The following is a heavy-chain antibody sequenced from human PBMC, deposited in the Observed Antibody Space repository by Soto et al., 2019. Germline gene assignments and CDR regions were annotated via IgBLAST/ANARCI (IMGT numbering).Heavy chain of an antibody. J-gene: IGHJ5*02. D-gene: IGHD3-16*01. CDR3: ARHWIAGVSIP. Sequence: PSDTLSLTFIVSGDSISSSSHYGVWIRQPPGKGLEWIGSIHYSGTSYYNPSLKSRVTIFVDTSKNQLSLKLSSVTAADTAVYYCARHWIAGVSIPWGERTLLTVPS. CDR1: GDSISSSSHY. V-gene: IGHV4-39*01. CDR2: IHYSGTS.